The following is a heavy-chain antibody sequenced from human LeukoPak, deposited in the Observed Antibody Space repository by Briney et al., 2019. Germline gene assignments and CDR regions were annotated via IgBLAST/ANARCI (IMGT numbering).Heavy chain of an antibody. D-gene: IGHD3-10*01. V-gene: IGHV1-69*05. CDR2: IIPIFGTA. CDR3: ARDRDPFYGSGSYSPAVGAQYGMDV. J-gene: IGHJ6*02. Sequence: SVKVSCKASGGTFSSYAISWVRQAPGQGLEWMGGIIPIFGTANYAQKFQGRVTMTRDTSTSTVYMELSSLGSEDTAVYYCARDRDPFYGSGSYSPAVGAQYGMDVWGQGTTVTVSS. CDR1: GGTFSSYA.